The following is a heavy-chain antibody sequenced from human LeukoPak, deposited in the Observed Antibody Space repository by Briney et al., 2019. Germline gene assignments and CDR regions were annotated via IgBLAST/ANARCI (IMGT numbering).Heavy chain of an antibody. CDR3: ARDNYYSIDY. CDR2: INSDGTST. CDR1: GFTFSTTW. Sequence: PGGSLRLSCGASGFTFSTTWMHWVRQAPGKVLVCVSRINSDGTSTVYADSVKGRFTISRDNAKNTVYLQMSGLGVDDTAVYYCARDNYYSIDYWGQGTLVTVSS. D-gene: IGHD1-26*01. V-gene: IGHV3-74*01. J-gene: IGHJ4*02.